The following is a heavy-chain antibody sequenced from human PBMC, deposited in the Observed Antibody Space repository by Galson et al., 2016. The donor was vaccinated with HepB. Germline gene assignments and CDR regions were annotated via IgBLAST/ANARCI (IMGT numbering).Heavy chain of an antibody. CDR1: GFTFSDHY. D-gene: IGHD3-10*01. Sequence: SLRLSCATSGFTFSDHYIDWVRQAPGKGLEWLGRSRNRVQSYITDYAAAVKGRFSISRDGSQKSLHLQMNSLKTDDTAVYYCILGHSSDDSGKRDYWGQGTLVTVSS. CDR3: ILGHSSDDSGKRDY. V-gene: IGHV3-72*01. CDR2: SRNRVQSYIT. J-gene: IGHJ4*02.